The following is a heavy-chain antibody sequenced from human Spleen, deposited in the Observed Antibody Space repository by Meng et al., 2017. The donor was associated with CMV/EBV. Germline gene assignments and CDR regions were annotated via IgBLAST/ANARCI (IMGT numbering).Heavy chain of an antibody. CDR3: ARGDGYSYGNFDY. D-gene: IGHD5-18*01. CDR1: GGSISSGDYY. CDR2: IYYSGST. J-gene: IGHJ4*02. Sequence: QVQLQESGPGLVKPSQILSLTCTVSGGSISSGDYYWSWIRQPPGKGLEWIGYIYYSGSTYYNPSLKSRVTISVDTSKNQFSLKLSSVTAADTAVYYCARGDGYSYGNFDYWGQGTLVTVSS. V-gene: IGHV4-30-4*08.